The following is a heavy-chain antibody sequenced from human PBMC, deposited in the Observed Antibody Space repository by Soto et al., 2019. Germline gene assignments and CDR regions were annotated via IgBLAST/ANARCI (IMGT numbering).Heavy chain of an antibody. CDR1: GFTFSSYA. J-gene: IGHJ4*02. CDR2: ISGSGRTT. D-gene: IGHD6-6*01. CDR3: AKGSRNSSPYDY. V-gene: IGHV3-23*01. Sequence: EVQLLESGGGFVQPGGSLRLSCAASGFTFSSYAMSWVRQAPGKGRDWVSTISGSGRTTFYADSVKCRFTISRDNSKDTLYLQMNSLGDDDSANYFCAKGSRNSSPYDYWGQGTLVTVSS.